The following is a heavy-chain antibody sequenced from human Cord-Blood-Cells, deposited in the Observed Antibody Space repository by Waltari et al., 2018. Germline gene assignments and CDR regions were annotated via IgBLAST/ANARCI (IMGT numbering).Heavy chain of an antibody. D-gene: IGHD6-13*01. CDR2: TYTSGYT. V-gene: IGHV4-61*09. Sequence: QVQLQESGPGLVKPSQTLSLTCTVSGGSISSGSYYWSWIRQPAGKGLEGIGYTYTSGYTNYNPSLQSRVTISVETAKNQFSLKLSSVTAADTAVYYCARDQGGSSSWYDAFDIWGQGTMVTVSS. CDR3: ARDQGGSSSWYDAFDI. CDR1: GGSISSGSYY. J-gene: IGHJ3*02.